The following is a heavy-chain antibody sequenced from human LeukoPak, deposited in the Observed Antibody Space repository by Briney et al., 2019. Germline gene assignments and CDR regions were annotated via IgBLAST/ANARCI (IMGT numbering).Heavy chain of an antibody. CDR2: IYYSGST. V-gene: IGHV4-59*01. D-gene: IGHD2-15*01. CDR3: ARGPRVYCTGGSCYELGY. J-gene: IGHJ4*02. CDR1: GGSISSYY. Sequence: PSETLSLTCTVSGGSISSYYWSWIRQPPGKGLEWIGYIYYSGSTNYNPSLKSRVTISIDTSKNQFSLKLSSVTAADTAVYYCARGPRVYCTGGSCYELGYWGQGTLVTVSS.